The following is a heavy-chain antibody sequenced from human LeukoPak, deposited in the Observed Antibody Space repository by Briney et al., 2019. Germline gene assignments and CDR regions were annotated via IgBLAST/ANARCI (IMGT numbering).Heavy chain of an antibody. V-gene: IGHV3-23*01. CDR1: GFTFSSYA. Sequence: GGSLRLSCAASGFTFSSYAMSWVRQAPGKGLEWVSTISGGGGTTYYADSVKGRFTISRDNAKNSLYLQMNSPRAEDTAVYYCSTGDLPFGYWGQGTLVTVSS. CDR2: ISGGGGTT. J-gene: IGHJ4*02. CDR3: STGDLPFGY.